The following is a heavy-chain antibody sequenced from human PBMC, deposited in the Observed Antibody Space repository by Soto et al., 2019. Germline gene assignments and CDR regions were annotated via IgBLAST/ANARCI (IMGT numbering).Heavy chain of an antibody. CDR3: ARDLMVRGVIINGMDV. D-gene: IGHD3-10*01. CDR2: IIPIFGTA. V-gene: IGHV1-69*13. CDR1: GGTFSSYA. Sequence: SVKVSCKASGGTFSSYAISWVRQDTGQGLEWMGGIIPIFGTANYAQKFQGRVTITADESTSTAYMELSSLRSEDTAVYYCARDLMVRGVIINGMDVWGQGTTVTVSS. J-gene: IGHJ6*02.